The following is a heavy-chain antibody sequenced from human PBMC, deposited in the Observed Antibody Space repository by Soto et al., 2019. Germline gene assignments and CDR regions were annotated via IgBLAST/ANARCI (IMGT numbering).Heavy chain of an antibody. J-gene: IGHJ5*02. V-gene: IGHV1-46*01. CDR2: INPSGGST. CDR1: GYTFTSYY. Sequence: ASVKVSCKASGYTFTSYYMHWVRQAPGQGLEWMGIINPSGGSTSYAQKFQGRVTMTRDTSTSTVYMELSSLRSEDTAAYYCARDGYDFWSGSHWFDPWGQGTLVTVSS. D-gene: IGHD3-3*01. CDR3: ARDGYDFWSGSHWFDP.